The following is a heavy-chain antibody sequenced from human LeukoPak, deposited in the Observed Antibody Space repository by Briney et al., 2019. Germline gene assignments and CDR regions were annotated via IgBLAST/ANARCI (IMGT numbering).Heavy chain of an antibody. Sequence: TGGSLRLSCAESGFTFSSYGIHWVRQAPGKGLEWVAFIQYDGSNKYYPDSVKGRFTISRDNSKNTLYLQMNGLRAEDTAVYYCARAAAGTFDDWGQGTLVTVSS. V-gene: IGHV3-30*02. CDR3: ARAAAGTFDD. D-gene: IGHD6-13*01. J-gene: IGHJ4*02. CDR2: IQYDGSNK. CDR1: GFTFSSYG.